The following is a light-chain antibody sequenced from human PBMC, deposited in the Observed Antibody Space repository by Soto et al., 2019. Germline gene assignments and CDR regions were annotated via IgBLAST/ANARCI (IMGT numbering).Light chain of an antibody. CDR2: DAS. CDR1: QSISSW. CDR3: QQYNSYSQYT. V-gene: IGKV1-5*01. J-gene: IGKJ2*01. Sequence: DIQMTQSPSTLSASVGDRVTITCRASQSISSWLAWYQQKPGKAPKLLIYDASSLESGVPSRFSGSGSGTEFTLTISSLQPDAFATYYCQQYNSYSQYTFGQGTKLEIK.